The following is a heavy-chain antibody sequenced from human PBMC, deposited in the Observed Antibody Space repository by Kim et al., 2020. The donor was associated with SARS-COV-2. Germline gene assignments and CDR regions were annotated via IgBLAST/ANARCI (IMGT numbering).Heavy chain of an antibody. CDR2: IYYSGST. J-gene: IGHJ5*02. CDR3: ARGSAWFGENWFDP. CDR1: GGSISSYY. Sequence: SETLSLTCTVSGGSISSYYWSWIRQHPGKGLEWIGYIYYSGSTNYNPSLKSRVTISVDTSKNQFSLKLSSVTAADTAVYYFARGSAWFGENWFDPWGQGTLVTVSS. V-gene: IGHV4-59*01. D-gene: IGHD3-10*01.